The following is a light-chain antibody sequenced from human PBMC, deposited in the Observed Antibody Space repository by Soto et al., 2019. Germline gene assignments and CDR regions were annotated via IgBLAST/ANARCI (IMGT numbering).Light chain of an antibody. Sequence: QTVVTQEPSLTVSPGGTVTLTCGSSTGAVTSGHYPYWFQQKPGLAPRTLIYDTSNKHSWTPARFSGSLLGGKAALTLSGAQPEDEAEYYCLLSYSGAQVFGGGTKLTVL. CDR2: DTS. CDR3: LLSYSGAQV. V-gene: IGLV7-46*01. J-gene: IGLJ2*01. CDR1: TGAVTSGHY.